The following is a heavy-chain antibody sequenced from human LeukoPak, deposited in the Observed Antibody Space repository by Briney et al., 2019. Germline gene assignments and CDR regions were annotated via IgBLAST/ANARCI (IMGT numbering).Heavy chain of an antibody. Sequence: GGSLRLSCAGSGFTFSYAWMSWVRQAPGKGLGWDGRINDKSDGGTADYAAPVKGRFTLSRDDSKSTVYLQMNSLKIEDTAVYYCTTGLSHWGQGTLVTVSS. J-gene: IGHJ4*02. CDR1: GFTFSYAW. V-gene: IGHV3-15*01. CDR3: TTGLSH. CDR2: INDKSDGGTA.